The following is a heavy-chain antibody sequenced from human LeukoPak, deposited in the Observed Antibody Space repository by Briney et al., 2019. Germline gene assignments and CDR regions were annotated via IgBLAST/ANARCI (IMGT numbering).Heavy chain of an antibody. V-gene: IGHV3-74*03. D-gene: IGHD1-26*01. CDR3: ARGGGIYGLWDY. CDR2: IYSDGSSY. Sequence: GGSLRLSCAASGFTFSSYWMHWVRQAPGRGLVWVSRIYSDGSSYTADSVKGRFTISRDNAKDTLYLQMNSLRVEDTAVYYCARGGGIYGLWDYWGQGTLVTVSS. J-gene: IGHJ4*02. CDR1: GFTFSSYW.